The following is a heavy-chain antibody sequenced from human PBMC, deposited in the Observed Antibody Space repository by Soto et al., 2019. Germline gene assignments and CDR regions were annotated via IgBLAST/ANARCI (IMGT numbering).Heavy chain of an antibody. V-gene: IGHV6-1*01. Sequence: SQTLSLTCAISGDSVSSNSAAWNWIRQSPSRGLEWLGRTYYRSKWYNDYAVSVKSRITINPDTSKNQFSLQLNSVTPEDTAVYYSARVREPRTSLSPNDAFDIWGQGTMVTVSS. CDR2: TYYRSKWYN. CDR3: ARVREPRTSLSPNDAFDI. D-gene: IGHD1-1*01. CDR1: GDSVSSNSAA. J-gene: IGHJ3*02.